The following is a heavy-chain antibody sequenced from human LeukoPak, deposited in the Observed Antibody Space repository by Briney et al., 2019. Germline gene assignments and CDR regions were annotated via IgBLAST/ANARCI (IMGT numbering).Heavy chain of an antibody. V-gene: IGHV4-4*02. D-gene: IGHD3-10*01. CDR2: IYHSGST. J-gene: IGHJ5*02. CDR3: ARRVVRGDDNWFDP. CDR1: GGSISSSNW. Sequence: SETLSLTCAVSGGSISSSNWWSWVRQPPGKGLEWIGEIYHSGSTYYNPSLKSRVTISVDTSKNQFSLKLSSVTAADTAVYYCARRVVRGDDNWFDPWGQGTLVTVSS.